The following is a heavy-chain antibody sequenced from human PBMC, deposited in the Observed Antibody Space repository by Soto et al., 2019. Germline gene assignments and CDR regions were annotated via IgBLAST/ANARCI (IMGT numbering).Heavy chain of an antibody. CDR2: IYYSGST. V-gene: IGHV4-39*01. J-gene: IGHJ4*02. Sequence: PSETLSLTCTVSGGSISSGGYYWGWIRQPPGKGLEWIGSIYYSGSTYYNPSLKSRVTISVDTSKNQFSLKLSSVTAADTAVYYCQGGTIFGVVITDWGQGTLVTVSS. CDR3: QGGTIFGVVITD. D-gene: IGHD3-3*01. CDR1: GGSISSGGYY.